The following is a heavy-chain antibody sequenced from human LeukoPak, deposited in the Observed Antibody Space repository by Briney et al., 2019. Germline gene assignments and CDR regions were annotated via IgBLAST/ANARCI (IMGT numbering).Heavy chain of an antibody. J-gene: IGHJ4*02. CDR2: ISSDGTKK. D-gene: IGHD2-15*01. V-gene: IGHV3-30*18. CDR1: GFRFSDYG. Sequence: PGRSLRLSCAASGFRFSDYGMHWVRQAPGRGLEWVAVISSDGTKKAYADSMKGRFAISRDNSENTLYLQMSSLRAEDTAVYYCAKRRDYCSGGSCYSLDYWGQGTLVTVSS. CDR3: AKRRDYCSGGSCYSLDY.